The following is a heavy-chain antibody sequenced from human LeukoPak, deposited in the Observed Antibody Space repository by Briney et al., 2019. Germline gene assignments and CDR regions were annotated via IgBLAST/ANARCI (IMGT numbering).Heavy chain of an antibody. CDR1: GGSISSGDYY. CDR3: ARNGPTFGETVY. CDR2: IYYSGST. J-gene: IGHJ4*02. D-gene: IGHD3-10*01. V-gene: IGHV4-30-4*08. Sequence: SETLSLTCTVSGGSISSGDYYWSWIRQPPGTGLEWIGYIYYSGSTYYNPSLKSRVTISVDTSKNQFSLKLSSVTAADTAVYYCARNGPTFGETVYWGQGTLVTVSS.